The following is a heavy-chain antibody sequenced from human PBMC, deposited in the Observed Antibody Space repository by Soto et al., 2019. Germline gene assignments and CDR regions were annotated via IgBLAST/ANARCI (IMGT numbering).Heavy chain of an antibody. D-gene: IGHD6-13*01. V-gene: IGHV4-34*01. J-gene: IGHJ5*02. CDR2: INHSGST. CDR1: GGSFSGYY. CDR3: ARGPVEAAADPRGSWFVP. Sequence: SETLSLTCAVYGGSFSGYYWSWIRQPPGKGLEWIGEINHSGSTNYNPSLKSRVTISVDTSKNQFSLKLSSVTAADTAVYYCARGPVEAAADPRGSWFVPWGQGTLVTVSS.